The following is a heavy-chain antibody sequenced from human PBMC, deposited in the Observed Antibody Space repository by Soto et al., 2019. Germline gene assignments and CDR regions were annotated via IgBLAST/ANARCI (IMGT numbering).Heavy chain of an antibody. Sequence: EVQLVQSGAEVKKPGESLKISCKGSGYSFTSYWIGWVRQMPRKGLEWMGIIYPGDADTRYSPSFQGQVTISADKSILPAYLQWSSLKASDTAMYYCATSLEGHYYDSSAAGGIWGQGTMVTVSS. V-gene: IGHV5-51*01. J-gene: IGHJ3*02. CDR1: GYSFTSYW. CDR3: ATSLEGHYYDSSAAGGI. D-gene: IGHD3-22*01. CDR2: IYPGDADT.